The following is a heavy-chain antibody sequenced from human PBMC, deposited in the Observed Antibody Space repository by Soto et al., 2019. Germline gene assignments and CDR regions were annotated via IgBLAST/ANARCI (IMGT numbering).Heavy chain of an antibody. J-gene: IGHJ4*02. Sequence: QVQLVESGGGLVKPGGSLRLSCAASGFTFSDYYMSWIRQAPGKGLEWGSYISSSSSYTNYADSVNGRFTISRDNAKNSLYLQMNSLIAEDTAVYYCERDPAEWTRGVGEFDYWCQGTLVTVSS. CDR3: ERDPAEWTRGVGEFDY. CDR1: GFTFSDYY. D-gene: IGHD1-26*01. V-gene: IGHV3-11*06. CDR2: ISSSSSYT.